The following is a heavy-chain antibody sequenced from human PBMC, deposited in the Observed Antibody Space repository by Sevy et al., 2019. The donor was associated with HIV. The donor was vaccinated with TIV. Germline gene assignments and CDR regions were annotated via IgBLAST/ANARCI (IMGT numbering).Heavy chain of an antibody. CDR3: ARGMSAYLLANGMDV. CDR2: INPNRGGT. J-gene: IGHJ6*02. Sequence: ASVKVSCKAYGYTFSDYYMHWVRQAPGQGLEWMGWINPNRGGTNYAHKFQGRVTMTRDTSISTAYMELSSLRSDDTAIYYCARGMSAYLLANGMDVWGQGTTVTISS. V-gene: IGHV1-2*07. CDR1: GYTFSDYY. D-gene: IGHD3-3*01.